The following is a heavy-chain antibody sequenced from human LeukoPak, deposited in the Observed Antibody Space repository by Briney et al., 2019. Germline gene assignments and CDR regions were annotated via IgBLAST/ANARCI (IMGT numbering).Heavy chain of an antibody. V-gene: IGHV4-34*01. CDR2: INYSGGT. D-gene: IGHD3-22*01. CDR3: ARRRYYDPFDI. CDR1: GGSFRGYY. Sequence: PQTLSLTYAVYGGSFRGYYWSWIRQPPGKWREWVGEINYSGGTNYNPSLKSGVTLSVDTAKNQFSLKLSSVTAADTAVYYCARRRYYDPFDIWGQGTMVTVSS. J-gene: IGHJ3*02.